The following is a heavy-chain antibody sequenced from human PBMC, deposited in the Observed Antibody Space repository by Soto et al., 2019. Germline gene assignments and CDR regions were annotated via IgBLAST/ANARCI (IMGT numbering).Heavy chain of an antibody. CDR1: GYTFTSYD. D-gene: IGHD1-26*01. CDR3: AIVGGSYYVVYYYYGMDV. Sequence: QVQLVQSGAEVQKPGASVKVSCKASGYTFTSYDINWVRQATGQGLEWMGWMNPNSGNTGYAQKFQGRVTMTRNTSISTAYMELSSLRSEDTAVYYCAIVGGSYYVVYYYYGMDVWGPGTTVTVSS. J-gene: IGHJ6*02. V-gene: IGHV1-8*01. CDR2: MNPNSGNT.